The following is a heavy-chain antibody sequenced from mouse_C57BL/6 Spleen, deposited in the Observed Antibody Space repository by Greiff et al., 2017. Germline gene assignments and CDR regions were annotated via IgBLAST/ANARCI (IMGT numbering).Heavy chain of an antibody. Sequence: EVKVVESGGDLVKPGGSLKLSCAASGFTFSSYGMSWVRQTPDKGLEWVGTISSGGSYTYYPDSVKGRFTISRDNAKNTLYLQMSSLKSEDTAMYYCARQGESFAYWGQGTLVTVSA. CDR2: ISSGGSYT. V-gene: IGHV5-6*02. CDR3: ARQGESFAY. CDR1: GFTFSSYG. J-gene: IGHJ3*01.